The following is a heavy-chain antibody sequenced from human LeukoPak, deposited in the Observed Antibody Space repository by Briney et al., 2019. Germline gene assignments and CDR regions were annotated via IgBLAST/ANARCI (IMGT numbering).Heavy chain of an antibody. CDR3: AGPTCLRGAYCSSNF. V-gene: IGHV3-23*01. Sequence: GGSLRLSCAASGFTFSSYAMSWVRQAPGKGLEWVSAISASGGSTYYADSVKGRFAISRDNSKNTLYLQMNSLRAEDTAVYYCAGPTCLRGAYCSSNFWGQGTLVTVSS. CDR1: GFTFSSYA. D-gene: IGHD2-2*01. J-gene: IGHJ4*02. CDR2: ISASGGST.